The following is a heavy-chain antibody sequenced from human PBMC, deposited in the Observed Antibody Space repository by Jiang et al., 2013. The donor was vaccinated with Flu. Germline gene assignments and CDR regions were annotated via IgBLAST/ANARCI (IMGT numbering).Heavy chain of an antibody. CDR1: GFTFSSYG. J-gene: IGHJ4*02. CDR2: ISYDGSNK. Sequence: LLESGGGVVQPGRSLRLSCAASGFTFSSYGMHWVRQAPGKGLEWVAVISYDGSNKYYADSVKGRFTISRDNSKNTLYLQMNSLRAEDTAVYYCARIGVELSSNWGQGTLVTVSS. V-gene: IGHV3-33*05. CDR3: ARIGVELSSN. D-gene: IGHD3-16*02.